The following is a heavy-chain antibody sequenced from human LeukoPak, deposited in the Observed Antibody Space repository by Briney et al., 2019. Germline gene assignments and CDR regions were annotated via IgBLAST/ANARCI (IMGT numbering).Heavy chain of an antibody. CDR2: INDYIGNT. Sequence: SQTLSLTCDVFGGSFTDYFWTWIRQSPGKGLEWIGEINDYIGNTNYNPSLSSRVSISLEKSKNQFSLELRSVTAADTAVYYCARGRIAKIVVVHSFQYGMDVWGQGTTVTVSS. D-gene: IGHD3-22*01. CDR1: GGSFTDYF. CDR3: ARGRIAKIVVVHSFQYGMDV. J-gene: IGHJ6*02. V-gene: IGHV4-34*01.